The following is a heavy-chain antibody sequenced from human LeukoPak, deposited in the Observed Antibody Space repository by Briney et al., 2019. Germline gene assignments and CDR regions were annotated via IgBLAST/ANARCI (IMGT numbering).Heavy chain of an antibody. Sequence: SETLSLTCAVYGGSFSGYYWSWIRQPPGKGLEWIGEINHSGSTNYNPSLKSRVTISVDKSKNQFSLKLSSVTAADTAVYYCARDDDYGDYSMRYWGQGTLVTVSS. CDR2: INHSGST. D-gene: IGHD4-17*01. CDR1: GGSFSGYY. J-gene: IGHJ4*02. V-gene: IGHV4-34*01. CDR3: ARDDDYGDYSMRY.